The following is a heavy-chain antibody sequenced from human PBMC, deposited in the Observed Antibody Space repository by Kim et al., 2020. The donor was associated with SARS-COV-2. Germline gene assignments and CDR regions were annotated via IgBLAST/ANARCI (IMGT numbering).Heavy chain of an antibody. CDR3: AKLGLAIVGAPLPDY. V-gene: IGHV3-23*01. Sequence: DPGKGRCTISRANSKNTLYLQMNSRTATDTAVYYCAKLGLAIVGAPLPDYWGQGTLVTVSS. J-gene: IGHJ4*02. D-gene: IGHD1-26*01.